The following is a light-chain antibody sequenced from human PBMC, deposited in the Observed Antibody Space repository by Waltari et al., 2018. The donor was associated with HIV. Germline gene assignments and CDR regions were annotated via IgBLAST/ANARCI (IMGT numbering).Light chain of an antibody. Sequence: DIVMTQSPLSLPVTPGEPASISCRSSQSLLHNNGYNYVDWYLQKPGQSPQLLIYLGSNRASGVPDRFSGSGSGTDFTLKISRVEAEDVGVYYCMQALQIPPTFGGGTKVEIK. CDR2: LGS. J-gene: IGKJ4*01. CDR3: MQALQIPPT. V-gene: IGKV2-28*01. CDR1: QSLLHNNGYNY.